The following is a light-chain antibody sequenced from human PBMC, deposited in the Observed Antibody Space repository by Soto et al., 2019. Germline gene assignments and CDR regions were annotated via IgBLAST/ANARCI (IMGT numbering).Light chain of an antibody. V-gene: IGLV1-40*01. CDR1: SSNIGAGYD. Sequence: QSVLTQPPSVSGAPGQRVTISCTGSSSNIGAGYDVHWYQQLPGTAPKLLIYGNSNRPSGVPDRFSGSKSGTSASLAITGLQDEDEADYYCQSYDSSLSVAVFGGGNQLTVL. J-gene: IGLJ7*01. CDR2: GNS. CDR3: QSYDSSLSVAV.